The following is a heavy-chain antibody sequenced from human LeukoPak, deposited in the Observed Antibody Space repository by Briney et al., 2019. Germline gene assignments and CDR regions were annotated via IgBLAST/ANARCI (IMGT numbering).Heavy chain of an antibody. D-gene: IGHD6-6*01. V-gene: IGHV3-23*01. Sequence: SGGSLRLSCAASGFTFSNYAMTWVRQGPGKGLEWVSSISGSGGSTHYADSVKGRFIISRDNSKITLYLQMNTLRAEDTAVYYCAKDREEYSSSSGDFDYWGQGTLVTVSS. CDR3: AKDREEYSSSSGDFDY. CDR1: GFTFSNYA. J-gene: IGHJ4*02. CDR2: ISGSGGST.